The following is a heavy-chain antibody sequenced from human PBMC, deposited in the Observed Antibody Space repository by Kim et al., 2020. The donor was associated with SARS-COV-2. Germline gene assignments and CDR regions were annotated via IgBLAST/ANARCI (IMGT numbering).Heavy chain of an antibody. CDR1: GFTFSSYG. V-gene: IGHV3-30*18. J-gene: IGHJ4*01. Sequence: GGSLRLSCAASGFTFSSYGMHWVRQAPGKGLEWVAVISYDGSNKYYADSVKGRFTISRDNSKNTLYLQMNSLRAEDTAVYYCAKDPGQQWLTENYFDYWG. CDR3: AKDPGQQWLTENYFDY. D-gene: IGHD6-19*01. CDR2: ISYDGSNK.